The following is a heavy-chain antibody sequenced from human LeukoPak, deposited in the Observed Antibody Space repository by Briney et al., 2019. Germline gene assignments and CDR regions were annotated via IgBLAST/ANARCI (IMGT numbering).Heavy chain of an antibody. CDR3: ARETWGSERATFDY. CDR1: GFTFSSYS. J-gene: IGHJ4*02. CDR2: ISSSSSYI. V-gene: IGHV3-21*01. Sequence: GGSLRLSCAASGFTFSSYSMNWVRQAPGKGLEWVSSISSSSSYIYYADSVKGRFTISRDNAKNSLYLQMNSLRAEDTAVCYCARETWGSERATFDYWGQGTLVTVSS. D-gene: IGHD7-27*01.